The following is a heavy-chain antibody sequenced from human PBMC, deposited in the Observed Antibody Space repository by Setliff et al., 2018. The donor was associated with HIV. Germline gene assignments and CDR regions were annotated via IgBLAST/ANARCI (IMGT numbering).Heavy chain of an antibody. V-gene: IGHV1-69*13. J-gene: IGHJ4*02. D-gene: IGHD2-21*01. Sequence: SVKVSCKVSGNMFSSYVFSWVRQAPGQGLEWVGGTIPYLRSPNYAQKFQGRVTITADESTSTVYMELSGLTSDDTAIYYCARDVSAEMYSTRLDYWGQGTLVTVSS. CDR2: TIPYLRSP. CDR3: ARDVSAEMYSTRLDY. CDR1: GNMFSSYV.